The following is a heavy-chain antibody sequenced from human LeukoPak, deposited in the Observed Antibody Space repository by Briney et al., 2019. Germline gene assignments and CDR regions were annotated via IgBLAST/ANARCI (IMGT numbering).Heavy chain of an antibody. V-gene: IGHV3-7*03. Sequence: GGSLRLSCAAAGFTFSSYWMSWVRQAPGKGLEWVANIKQDGSEKYYVDSVKGRFTISRDNAKNSLYPQMNSLRAEDTAVYYCARAVGRSSWPTRYYYYYGMDVWGQGTTVTVSS. D-gene: IGHD6-13*01. CDR2: IKQDGSEK. J-gene: IGHJ6*02. CDR1: GFTFSSYW. CDR3: ARAVGRSSWPTRYYYYYGMDV.